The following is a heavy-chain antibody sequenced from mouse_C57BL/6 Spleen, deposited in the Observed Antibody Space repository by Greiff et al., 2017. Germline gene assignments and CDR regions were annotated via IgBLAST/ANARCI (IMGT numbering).Heavy chain of an antibody. CDR3: VYGDWFAY. CDR1: GYTFTSYW. Sequence: VQLQQSGAELVMPGASVKLSCKASGYTFTSYWMHWVKQRPGQGLEWIGEIDPSDSYTNYNQKFKGKSTLTVDKASSTAYMQLSGLSSEDSAVYYCVYGDWFAYWGQGTLVTVSA. D-gene: IGHD1-1*01. J-gene: IGHJ3*01. V-gene: IGHV1-69*01. CDR2: IDPSDSYT.